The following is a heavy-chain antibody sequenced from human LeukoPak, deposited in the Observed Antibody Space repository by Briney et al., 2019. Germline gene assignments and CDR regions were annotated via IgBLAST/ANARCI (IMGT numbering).Heavy chain of an antibody. CDR3: ARNRDGYPPFDY. CDR2: ISSSSSYT. V-gene: IGHV3-11*06. J-gene: IGHJ4*02. CDR1: GFTFSDYY. D-gene: IGHD5-24*01. Sequence: GGSLRLSCAASGFTFSDYYMSWIRQAPGKGLEWVSYISSSSSYTNYADSVKGRFTISRDNAKNSLYLQMNSLRAEDTAVYYCARNRDGYPPFDYWGQGTLVTVSS.